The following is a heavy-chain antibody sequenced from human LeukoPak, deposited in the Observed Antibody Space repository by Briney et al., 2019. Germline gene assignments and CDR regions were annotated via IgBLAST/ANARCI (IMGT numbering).Heavy chain of an antibody. J-gene: IGHJ4*02. V-gene: IGHV3-23*01. CDR1: GFAFSSYV. CDR3: AKLRCGELLSDDLDY. D-gene: IGHD1-26*01. Sequence: PGGSLTLSCAASGFAFSSYVMSWVRQAPGKGLEWVSSISGSGGDTYYADSVKGRFTSSRDNSKNTLYLQMNSLRAEDTSVYYCAKLRCGELLSDDLDYWGEGTLVTVSS. CDR2: ISGSGGDT.